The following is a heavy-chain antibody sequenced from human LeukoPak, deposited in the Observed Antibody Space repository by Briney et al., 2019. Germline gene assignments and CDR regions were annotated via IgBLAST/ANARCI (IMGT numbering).Heavy chain of an antibody. CDR1: GFTFSSYS. V-gene: IGHV3-21*01. D-gene: IGHD2-2*01. CDR2: ISSSSSYI. CDR3: ASHRDQLLWDGAFDI. J-gene: IGHJ3*02. Sequence: GGSLRLSCSASGFTFSSYSMNSVRQAPGKGLEWVSSISSSSSYIYYADSVKGRFTISRDNAKNSLYLQMNSLRAEDTAVYHCASHRDQLLWDGAFDIWGQGTMVTVSS.